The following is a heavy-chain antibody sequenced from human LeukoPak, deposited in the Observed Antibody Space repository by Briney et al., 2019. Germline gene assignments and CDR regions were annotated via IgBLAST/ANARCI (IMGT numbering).Heavy chain of an antibody. CDR2: IYTSGST. CDR1: GGSISSYY. J-gene: IGHJ6*03. CDR3: ARVNSSPLLYYYYYMDV. D-gene: IGHD6-13*01. V-gene: IGHV4-4*07. Sequence: PSETLSLTCTVSGGSISSYYWSWIRQPAGKGLEWIGRIYTSGSTNYNPSLKSRVTISVDTSKNQFSLKLSSVTAADTAVYYCARVNSSPLLYYYYYMDVWGKGTTVTVSS.